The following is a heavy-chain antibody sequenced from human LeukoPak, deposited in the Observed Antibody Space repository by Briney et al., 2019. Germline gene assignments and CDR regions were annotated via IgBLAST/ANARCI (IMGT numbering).Heavy chain of an antibody. J-gene: IGHJ4*02. D-gene: IGHD3-10*01. V-gene: IGHV4-38-2*02. CDR2: IYHSGST. CDR3: AVLPWFGESPGN. Sequence: SETLSLTCTVSGYSISSGYYWGWIRQPPGKGLEWIGSIYHSGSTYYNPSLKSRVIISVDTSKNQFSLKLSSVTAADTAVYYCAVLPWFGESPGNWGQGTLVTVSS. CDR1: GYSISSGYY.